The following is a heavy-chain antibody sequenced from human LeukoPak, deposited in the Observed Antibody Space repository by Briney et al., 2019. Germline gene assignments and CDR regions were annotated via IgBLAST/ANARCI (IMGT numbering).Heavy chain of an antibody. CDR2: VNTKGET. CDR1: GVSMSAFQ. D-gene: IGHD2-8*01. Sequence: SSETLSLTCTVSGVSMSAFQWSWVRQSPEKGLEWIGCVNTKGETNYNPSLKSRVITSVDTSKSQFSLRLTSVTAADTAVYYCATSNDAKIAPFDHWGQGALVTVFS. V-gene: IGHV4-4*09. J-gene: IGHJ4*02. CDR3: ATSNDAKIAPFDH.